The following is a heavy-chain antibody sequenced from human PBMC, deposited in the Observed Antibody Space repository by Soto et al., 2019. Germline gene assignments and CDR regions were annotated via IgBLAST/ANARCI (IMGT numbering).Heavy chain of an antibody. Sequence: SLRLSCAASGFTFSSYGMHWVRQAPGKGLEWVAVISYDGSNKYYADSVKGRFTISRDNSKNTLYLQMNSLRAEDTAVYYCAKVVDSSGYYSYDAFDILGQGTMVTASS. CDR2: ISYDGSNK. CDR1: GFTFSSYG. D-gene: IGHD3-22*01. V-gene: IGHV3-30*18. J-gene: IGHJ3*02. CDR3: AKVVDSSGYYSYDAFDI.